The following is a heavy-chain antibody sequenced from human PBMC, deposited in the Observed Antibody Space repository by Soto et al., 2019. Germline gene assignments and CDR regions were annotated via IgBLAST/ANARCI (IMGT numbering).Heavy chain of an antibody. Sequence: ASSEFSCKASGSTFTGYYMHLVRQAPGQWLSWLGWINPNSGGTNYAQKFQGWVTMTRDTSISTAYMELSRLRSDDTAVYYCARDPDILTGYNTPQYGMDGWGQGTTVTFSS. CDR3: ARDPDILTGYNTPQYGMDG. V-gene: IGHV1-2*04. J-gene: IGHJ6*02. CDR1: GSTFTGYY. CDR2: INPNSGGT. D-gene: IGHD3-9*01.